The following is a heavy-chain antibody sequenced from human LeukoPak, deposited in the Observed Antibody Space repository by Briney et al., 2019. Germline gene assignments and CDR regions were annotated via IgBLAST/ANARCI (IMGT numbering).Heavy chain of an antibody. V-gene: IGHV4-34*01. Sequence: PSETLSLTCAVYGGSSSGYYWSWIRQPPGKGLEWIGEINHSGSTNYNPSLKSRVTISVDTSKNQFSLKLSSVTAADTAVYYCARGWYNWNDEYWFDPWGQGTLVTVSS. CDR3: ARGWYNWNDEYWFDP. J-gene: IGHJ5*02. CDR1: GGSSSGYY. D-gene: IGHD1-1*01. CDR2: INHSGST.